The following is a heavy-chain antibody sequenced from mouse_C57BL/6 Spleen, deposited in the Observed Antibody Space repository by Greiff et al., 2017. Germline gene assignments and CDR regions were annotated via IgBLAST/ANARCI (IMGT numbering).Heavy chain of an antibody. V-gene: IGHV1-64*01. D-gene: IGHD2-4*01. CDR3: ARGGLYDYDGYYAMDY. CDR1: GYTFTSYW. J-gene: IGHJ4*01. CDR2: IHPNSGST. Sequence: QVQLQQSGAELVKPGASVKLSCKASGYTFTSYWMHWVKQRPGQGLEWIGMIHPNSGSTNYNEKFKSKATLTVDKSSSTAYMQLSSLTSEDSAVYYWARGGLYDYDGYYAMDYWGQGTSVTVSS.